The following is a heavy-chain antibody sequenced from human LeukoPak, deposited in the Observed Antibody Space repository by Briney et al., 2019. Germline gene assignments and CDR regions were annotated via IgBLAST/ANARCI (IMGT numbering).Heavy chain of an antibody. CDR2: ISGSGGST. V-gene: IGHV3-23*01. J-gene: IGHJ3*02. CDR1: GFAFSSYA. CDR3: AKDRLLLARGVIDAFDI. Sequence: PGGSPRLSCAASGFAFSSYAMSWVRQATGKGLEWVSVISGSGGSTYYADSVKGRFTISRDNSKNTLYLQMNSLRAEDTAVYYCAKDRLLLARGVIDAFDIWGQGTMVTVSS. D-gene: IGHD3-10*01.